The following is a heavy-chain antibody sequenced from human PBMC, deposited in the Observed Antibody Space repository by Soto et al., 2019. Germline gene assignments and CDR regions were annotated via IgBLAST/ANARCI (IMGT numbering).Heavy chain of an antibody. V-gene: IGHV1-3*01. CDR2: INAGNGNT. J-gene: IGHJ6*02. Sequence: ASVKVSCKASGYTFTSYAMHWVRQAPGQRLEWMGWINAGNGNTKYSQKFQGRVTITRDTSASTAYMELSSLRSEDTAVYYCARGYSSSWYYYYYYGMDEWGQGTTVSV. CDR1: GYTFTSYA. D-gene: IGHD6-13*01. CDR3: ARGYSSSWYYYYYYGMDE.